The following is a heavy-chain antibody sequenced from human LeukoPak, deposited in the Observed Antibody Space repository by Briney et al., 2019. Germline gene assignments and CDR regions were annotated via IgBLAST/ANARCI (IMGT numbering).Heavy chain of an antibody. CDR1: GYSISSGYY. CDR2: IYYTGNS. D-gene: IGHD4-17*01. V-gene: IGHV4-38-2*02. CDR3: AREGYGESNPNWFDP. J-gene: IGHJ5*02. Sequence: PSETLSLTCTVSGYSISSGYYWAWIRQPPGKGLEWIASIYYTGNSYYNPSLKSRVTISVDTSKNQFSLKLSSVTGADTAVYYCAREGYGESNPNWFDPWGQGTQVTVSS.